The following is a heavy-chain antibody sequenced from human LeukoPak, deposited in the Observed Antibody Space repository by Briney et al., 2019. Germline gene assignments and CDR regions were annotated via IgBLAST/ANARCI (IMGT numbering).Heavy chain of an antibody. V-gene: IGHV2-5*02. CDR3: AHATLVYDSSGYYMGWFDP. D-gene: IGHD3-22*01. J-gene: IGHJ5*02. CDR1: GFSLSTSAVG. Sequence: VSGPTLVKPTQTLTLTCTFSGFSLSTSAVGVGWIRQPPGKALEWLALVHRDDDKRYSPSLKSRLTITKDTSRNQVVLAMTNMDPVDTATYYCAHATLVYDSSGYYMGWFDPWGQGTLVTVSS. CDR2: VHRDDDK.